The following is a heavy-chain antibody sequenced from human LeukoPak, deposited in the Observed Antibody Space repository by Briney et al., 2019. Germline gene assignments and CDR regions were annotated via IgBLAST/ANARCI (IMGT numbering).Heavy chain of an antibody. J-gene: IGHJ4*02. D-gene: IGHD6-6*01. CDR1: GFTFSSYS. CDR3: AKYPSSRPLGYVDY. Sequence: GGSLRLSCAASGFTFSSYSMNWVRQAPGKGLEWVSSISSSSSYIYYADSVKGRFTISRDNSKNTLYLQMNSLRAEDTAVYYCAKYPSSRPLGYVDYWGQGTLVTVSS. CDR2: ISSSSSYI. V-gene: IGHV3-21*04.